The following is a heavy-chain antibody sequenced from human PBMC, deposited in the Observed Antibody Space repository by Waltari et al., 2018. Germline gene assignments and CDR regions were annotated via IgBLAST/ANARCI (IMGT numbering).Heavy chain of an antibody. CDR1: GYTFTNYG. V-gene: IGHV1-18*01. Sequence: QVQLVQSAAEVKKPGASVKVSCKASGYTFTNYGISWVRQAPGQGLEWMGWVSANNGNLNYAQKFDGRVTLTTDTSTSTAYMDLRSLRSDDTAVYYCARIRYCGGGTCYTDAFDIWGQGTMVTVSS. CDR2: VSANNGNL. D-gene: IGHD2-15*01. CDR3: ARIRYCGGGTCYTDAFDI. J-gene: IGHJ3*02.